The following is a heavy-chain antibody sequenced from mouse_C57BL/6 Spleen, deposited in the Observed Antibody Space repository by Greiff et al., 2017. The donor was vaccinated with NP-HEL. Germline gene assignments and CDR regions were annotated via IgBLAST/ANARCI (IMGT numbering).Heavy chain of an antibody. V-gene: IGHV1-66*01. Sequence: QVQLQQSGPELVKPGASVKISCKASGYSFTNYYIHWVKQRPGQGLEWIGWIYPGSGNTKYNEKFKGKATLTADTSSSTAYMQLSSLTSEDSAVYYCARNSKNYFDYWGQGTTLTVSS. CDR1: GYSFTNYY. CDR2: IYPGSGNT. D-gene: IGHD2-5*01. J-gene: IGHJ2*01. CDR3: ARNSKNYFDY.